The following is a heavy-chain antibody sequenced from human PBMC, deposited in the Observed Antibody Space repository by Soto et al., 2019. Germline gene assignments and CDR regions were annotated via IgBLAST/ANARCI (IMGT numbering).Heavy chain of an antibody. J-gene: IGHJ4*02. CDR3: AKGGDASSWLRY. V-gene: IGHV3-23*01. D-gene: IGHD6-13*01. Sequence: PGGPLRLSCATSGFTFSSNGIIWGRQAPGNGPDSVSGISGSGRNTYYADSVKGRFTISRDDYKNTLYLQLNSLRTEDTAVYYWAKGGDASSWLRYWGQGTLVTGSS. CDR1: GFTFSSNG. CDR2: ISGSGRNT.